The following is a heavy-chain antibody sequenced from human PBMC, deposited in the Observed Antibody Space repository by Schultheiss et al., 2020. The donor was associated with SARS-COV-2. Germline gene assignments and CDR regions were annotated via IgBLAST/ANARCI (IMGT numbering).Heavy chain of an antibody. V-gene: IGHV3-30*03. CDR2: ISYDGSNK. D-gene: IGHD3-22*01. CDR1: GFTFSSYG. CDR3: ARDRKDYYDSSGYYYVGLYYYYGMDV. Sequence: GGSLRLSCAASGFTFSSYGMHWVRQAPGKGLEWVAVISYDGSNKYYADSVKGRFTISRDNSKNSLYLQMNSLRAEDTAVYYCARDRKDYYDSSGYYYVGLYYYYGMDVWGQGTTVTVSS. J-gene: IGHJ6*02.